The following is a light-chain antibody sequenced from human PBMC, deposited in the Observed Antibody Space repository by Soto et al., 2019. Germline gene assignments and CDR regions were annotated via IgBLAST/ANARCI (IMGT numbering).Light chain of an antibody. CDR2: EVN. Sequence: QSALNRPVSVSGAPRQSITISCTGTSSDIGTYNLVSWYQQHPGKAPKLMIYEVNKRPSGVSDRFSGSKSGNTASLTISGLQAEDEADYYCCSYAGSSTLYVFGTGTKVTVL. CDR3: CSYAGSSTLYV. J-gene: IGLJ1*01. V-gene: IGLV2-23*02. CDR1: SSDIGTYNL.